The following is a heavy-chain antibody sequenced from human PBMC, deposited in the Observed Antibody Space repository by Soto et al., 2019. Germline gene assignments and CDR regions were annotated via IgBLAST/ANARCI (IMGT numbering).Heavy chain of an antibody. V-gene: IGHV2-5*01. Sequence: SGPTLVNPTQTLTLTCTFSGFSLSTSGVGVGWIRQPPGKALEWLALIYWNDDKRYSPSLKSRLTITKDTSKNRVVLTMTNMDPVDTATYYCAHRLREMATIDFDYWGQGTLVTVSS. J-gene: IGHJ4*02. CDR2: IYWNDDK. CDR3: AHRLREMATIDFDY. D-gene: IGHD5-12*01. CDR1: GFSLSTSGVG.